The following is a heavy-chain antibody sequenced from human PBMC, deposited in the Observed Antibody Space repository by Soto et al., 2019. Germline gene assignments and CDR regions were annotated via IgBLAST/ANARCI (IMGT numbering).Heavy chain of an antibody. CDR3: ASCHWNGPNDY. CDR2: IYRGGDT. J-gene: IGHJ4*02. Sequence: EVPLEESGGGLVQPGGSLRLSCAASGLPVSANYIRWFRHAPGKGLECVSVIYRGGDTYYADSVKGSFTISRDNSKNTVYVQMNSLRDEETAVYYCASCHWNGPNDYWGQGTLVTVSS. D-gene: IGHD1-1*01. V-gene: IGHV3-66*01. CDR1: GLPVSANY.